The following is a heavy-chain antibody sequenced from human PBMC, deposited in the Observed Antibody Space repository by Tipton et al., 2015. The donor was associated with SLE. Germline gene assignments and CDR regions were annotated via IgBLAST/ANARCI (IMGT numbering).Heavy chain of an antibody. CDR1: GFTFNNYN. CDR2: ISSCSSYI. V-gene: IGHV3-21*03. CDR3: TTTSGWFDP. J-gene: IGHJ5*02. D-gene: IGHD1-1*01. Sequence: SLRLSCAASGFTFNNYNMNWVRQAPGKGLEWVSSISSCSSYIYYADSVKGRFTISRDDSKNTLYLQMNSLKTEDTAVYYCTTTSGWFDPWGQGTLVTVSS.